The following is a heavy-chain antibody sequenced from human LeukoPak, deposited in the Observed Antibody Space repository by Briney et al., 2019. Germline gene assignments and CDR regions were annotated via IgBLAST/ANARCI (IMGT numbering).Heavy chain of an antibody. V-gene: IGHV4-59*08. Sequence: TETLSLTCTVSGGSISSYYWSWIRQPPGKGLEWIGSIHYSGSTTFNPSLKSPVTISVDTSKNQFSLKLSSVTAADTAVYYCARRLGSSSTGFDYWGQGTLVTVS. CDR1: GGSISSYY. J-gene: IGHJ4*02. CDR2: IHYSGST. CDR3: ARRLGSSSTGFDY. D-gene: IGHD2-2*01.